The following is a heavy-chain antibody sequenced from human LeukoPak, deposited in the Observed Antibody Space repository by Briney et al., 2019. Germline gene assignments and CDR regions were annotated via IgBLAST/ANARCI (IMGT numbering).Heavy chain of an antibody. CDR3: ARAGLRSLPSHNNALDI. CDR2: IGTAGDT. J-gene: IGHJ3*02. V-gene: IGHV3-13*01. D-gene: IGHD3-10*01. Sequence: GGSLRLSCAASEFTFSSYDMPWLRQPTGKGLEWVSTIGTAGDTFYGDSVRDRFTTSRDNAKNSLYLTMSSLRAEDTAVYYCARAGLRSLPSHNNALDIWGQGTVVTVSS. CDR1: EFTFSSYD.